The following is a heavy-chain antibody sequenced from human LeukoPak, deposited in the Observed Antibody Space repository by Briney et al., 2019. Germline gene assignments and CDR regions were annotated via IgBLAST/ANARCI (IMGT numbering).Heavy chain of an antibody. V-gene: IGHV1-69*05. CDR2: IIPIFGTA. Sequence: SVKVSCKASGGTFSSYAISWVRQAPGQGLEWMGGIIPIFGTANYAQKFRGRVTITTDESTSTDYMELSSLRSEDTAVYYCARGGYNLVMDYWGQGTLVTVSS. CDR1: GGTFSSYA. D-gene: IGHD5-24*01. CDR3: ARGGYNLVMDY. J-gene: IGHJ4*02.